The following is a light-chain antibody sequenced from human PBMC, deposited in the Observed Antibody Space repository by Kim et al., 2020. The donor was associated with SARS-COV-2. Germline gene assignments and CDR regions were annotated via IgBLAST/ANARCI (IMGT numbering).Light chain of an antibody. CDR2: GAS. CDR1: HSVSSN. V-gene: IGKV3-15*01. CDR3: QQYNNWPPWT. Sequence: EIVMTQSPATLSVSPGERATLSCRASHSVSSNIAWYQQKPGQAPRLLIYGASTRATGIPARFSGSGSGTDFTLTISSLQSEDFAIYYCQQYNNWPPWTFGQGTKVDIK. J-gene: IGKJ1*01.